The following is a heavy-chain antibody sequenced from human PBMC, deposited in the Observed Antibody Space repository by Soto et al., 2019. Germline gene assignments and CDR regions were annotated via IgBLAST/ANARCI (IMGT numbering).Heavy chain of an antibody. Sequence: QITLKESGPTLVKPTQTLTLTCTFSGFSLSTSGVGVGWIRQPPGKALEWLALIYWDDDKRYSPSLKSRLTITKDTSKNQVVLTMTNMDPVDTATYYCARAYSSSWYTENYYFDYWGQGTLVTVSS. D-gene: IGHD6-13*01. V-gene: IGHV2-5*02. J-gene: IGHJ4*02. CDR2: IYWDDDK. CDR1: GFSLSTSGVG. CDR3: ARAYSSSWYTENYYFDY.